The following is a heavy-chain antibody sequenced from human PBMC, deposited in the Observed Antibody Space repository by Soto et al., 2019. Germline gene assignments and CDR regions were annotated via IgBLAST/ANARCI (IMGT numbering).Heavy chain of an antibody. CDR3: ARAPITMIVVVAVLDYGMDV. CDR2: IYYSGST. V-gene: IGHV4-31*03. J-gene: IGHJ6*02. CDR1: GGSISSGGYY. Sequence: SETLSLTCTVSGGSISSGGYYWSWIRQHPGKGLEWIGYIYYSGSTYYDPSLKSRVTISVDTSKNQFSLKLSSVTAADTAVYYCARAPITMIVVVAVLDYGMDVWGQGTTVTVSS. D-gene: IGHD3-22*01.